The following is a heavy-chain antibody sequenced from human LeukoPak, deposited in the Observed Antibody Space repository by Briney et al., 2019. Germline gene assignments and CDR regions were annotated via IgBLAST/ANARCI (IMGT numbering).Heavy chain of an antibody. J-gene: IGHJ5*02. D-gene: IGHD5-18*01. CDR1: GRSFSAYY. CDR3: APRGDIEHSYVYGKWFDP. Sequence: SETLSLTCAVYGRSFSAYYWTWIRQPPGKGLEWIGEIIHSGSSNYNSSLRSRVNISVDTSYKQFSLRLSSVTAADTAVYYCAPRGDIEHSYVYGKWFDPWGQGTRVTVSS. V-gene: IGHV4-34*12. CDR2: IIHSGSS.